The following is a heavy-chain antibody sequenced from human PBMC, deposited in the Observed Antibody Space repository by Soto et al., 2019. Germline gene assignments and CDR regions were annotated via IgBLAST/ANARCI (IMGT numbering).Heavy chain of an antibody. CDR3: ARRYGGTVDY. V-gene: IGHV4-59*08. J-gene: IGHJ4*02. CDR2: IYYSGST. Sequence: QVQLQESGPGLVKPSETLSLTCTVSGGSISSYYWSWIRQPPGKGLEWIGYIYYSGSTNYNPSLRCRVTISVDTSKNQSSLKPSSVTAADTAVYYCARRYGGTVDYWGQGTLVTAAS. D-gene: IGHD2-15*01. CDR1: GGSISSYY.